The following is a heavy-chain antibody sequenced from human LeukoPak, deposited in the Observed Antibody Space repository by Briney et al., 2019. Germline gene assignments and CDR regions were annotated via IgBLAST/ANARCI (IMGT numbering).Heavy chain of an antibody. CDR3: VKHGYTASHYFLDY. D-gene: IGHD2-2*02. CDR1: SGSINSYY. Sequence: ASQTLSLTCTVSSGSINSYYWGWVRQPAGRGLDWIGRTYTTGTANYNPSLKSRLTMSIDTSQRQFSLNLRSVTAADTGTYYCVKHGYTASHYFLDYWSEGILVTVSS. J-gene: IGHJ4*02. V-gene: IGHV4-4*07. CDR2: TYTTGTA.